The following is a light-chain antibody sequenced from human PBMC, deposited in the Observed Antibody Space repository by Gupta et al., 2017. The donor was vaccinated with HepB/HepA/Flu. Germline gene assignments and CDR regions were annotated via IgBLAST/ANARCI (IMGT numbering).Light chain of an antibody. J-gene: IGLJ2*01. V-gene: IGLV3-21*04. Sequence: SHVLTQPPSGSVAPGKTARLTRGGNNIGSQSGHWYQQKPGQAPVLVIYYDSGQPPGIPARFSGPNTGNKATLTISRVEDADEADYYCQVWDSNSDQVLFGGGTKLTVL. CDR2: YDS. CDR3: QVWDSNSDQVL. CDR1: NIGSQS.